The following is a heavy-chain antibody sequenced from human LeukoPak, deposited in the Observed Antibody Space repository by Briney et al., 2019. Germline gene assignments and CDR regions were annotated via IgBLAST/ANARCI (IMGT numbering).Heavy chain of an antibody. CDR2: IRQGGSGE. J-gene: IGHJ4*02. V-gene: IGHV3-7*01. D-gene: IGHD5-24*01. CDR3: ARWRWQQSEFDF. Sequence: GGSLRLSCAASGFTFSTYSMAWVRQAPGKGLEFVANIRQGGSGEEYVDSVKGRFTISRDNARNSLFLQMNSLRAEDTAVYYCARWRWQQSEFDFWAQGTLDTVSS. CDR1: GFTFSTYS.